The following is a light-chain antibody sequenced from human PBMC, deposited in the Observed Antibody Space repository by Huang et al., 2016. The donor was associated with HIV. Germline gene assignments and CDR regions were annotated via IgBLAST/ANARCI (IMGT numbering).Light chain of an antibody. CDR1: RSLLFASNRKNF. Sequence: DILLTQSPDSLAVSLGERATLTCRSSRSLLFASNRKNFLAWYQQKPGQSPKLLMYMASVRESGVPERFTGSGSGTEFTLTIASLQAEDVTVYYCQQFYNMPYTFGRGTRLEI. J-gene: IGKJ2*01. CDR3: QQFYNMPYT. CDR2: MAS. V-gene: IGKV4-1*01.